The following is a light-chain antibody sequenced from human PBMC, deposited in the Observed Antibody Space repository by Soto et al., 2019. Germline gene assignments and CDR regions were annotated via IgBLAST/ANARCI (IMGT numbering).Light chain of an antibody. V-gene: IGLV8-61*01. J-gene: IGLJ3*02. CDR3: ALYMGSGIWV. CDR2: SSN. CDR1: SGSVSTNYY. Sequence: QTVVTQEPSFSVSPGGTVTLTCGLSSGSVSTNYYPSWYQQTPGQAPRTLMHSSNTRSSGVPDRFSGSILGNKAALTITGAQADAEASYYCALYMGSGIWVFGGGTKLTVL.